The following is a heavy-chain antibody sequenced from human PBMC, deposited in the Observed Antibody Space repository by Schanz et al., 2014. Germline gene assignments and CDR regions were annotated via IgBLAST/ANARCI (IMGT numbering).Heavy chain of an antibody. CDR1: GFAFSSYS. J-gene: IGHJ4*02. CDR2: IGTAGDT. Sequence: QLVGSGGGLIQPGGSLRLSCTASGFAFSSYSMNWVRQATGAGLEWVSAIGTAGDTFYLDSVKGRFTISRDNAKNSMYLHMKSLRGEDTAVYYCARDNYCGSGSCAYWGQGTLVTVSS. V-gene: IGHV3-13*04. D-gene: IGHD3-10*01. CDR3: ARDNYCGSGSCAY.